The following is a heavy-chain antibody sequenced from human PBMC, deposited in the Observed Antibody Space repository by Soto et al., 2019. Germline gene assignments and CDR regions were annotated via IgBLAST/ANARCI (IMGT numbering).Heavy chain of an antibody. CDR1: GGSISISSYY. CDR2: IYYSGST. V-gene: IGHV4-39*01. Sequence: PSETLSLTCTVSGGSISISSYYWGWIRQPPGKGLEWIGSIYYSGSTYYNPSLKSRVTISVDTSKNQFSLNLNSVNAADTAVYYCARPPYASLDAFETWGQGTMVTVSS. D-gene: IGHD4-17*01. CDR3: ARPPYASLDAFET. J-gene: IGHJ3*02.